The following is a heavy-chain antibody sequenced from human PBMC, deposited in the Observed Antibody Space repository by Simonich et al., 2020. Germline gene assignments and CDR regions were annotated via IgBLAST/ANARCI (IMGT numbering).Heavy chain of an antibody. CDR2: IWYDGSNK. V-gene: IGHV3-33*01. CDR3: ARDRYCSGGSCYYFDY. J-gene: IGHJ4*02. Sequence: QVQLVESGGGVVQPGRSRRLSCAASGFTFSSYGMHWVRQAPGKGLEWVAVIWYDGSNKYYADSVKGRFTISRDNSKNTLYLQMNSLRAEDTAVYYCARDRYCSGGSCYYFDYWGQGTLVTVSS. CDR1: GFTFSSYG. D-gene: IGHD2-15*01.